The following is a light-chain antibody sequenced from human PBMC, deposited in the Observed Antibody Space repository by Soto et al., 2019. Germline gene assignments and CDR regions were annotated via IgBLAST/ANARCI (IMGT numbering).Light chain of an antibody. Sequence: QSVLTQPPSVSGAPGQSGSVSCTWMSSSIGTGYDVDWYQQLPGTAPKLLIYGNNNRPSGVPDRFSGSRSGTSASLAITGLQAEDEADYYCQSYDSSLSGYVVFGGGTKVTVL. J-gene: IGLJ2*01. CDR3: QSYDSSLSGYVV. CDR1: SSSIGTGYD. CDR2: GNN. V-gene: IGLV1-40*01.